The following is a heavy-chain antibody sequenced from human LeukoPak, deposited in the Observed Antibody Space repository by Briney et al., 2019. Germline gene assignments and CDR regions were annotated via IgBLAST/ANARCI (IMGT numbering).Heavy chain of an antibody. CDR2: IYYSGST. V-gene: IGHV4-31*03. Sequence: SETLSLTCTVSGGSISSGGYYWSWIRQHPGKGLEWIGYIYYSGSTYYNPSLKSRVTISVDTSKNQFSLKLSSVTAADTAVYYCARGGYSGYDHDAFNIWGQGTMVTVSS. CDR1: GGSISSGGYY. CDR3: ARGGYSGYDHDAFNI. D-gene: IGHD5-12*01. J-gene: IGHJ3*02.